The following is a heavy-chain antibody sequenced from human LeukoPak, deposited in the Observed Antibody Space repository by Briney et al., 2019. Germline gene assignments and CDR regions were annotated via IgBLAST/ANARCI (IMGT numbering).Heavy chain of an antibody. J-gene: IGHJ4*02. V-gene: IGHV4-34*01. CDR2: INHSGST. CDR3: ARALRLLRYFDY. Sequence: PSETLSLTCAVYGGSFSGYYWSWIRRPPGKGLEWIGEINHSGSTNYNPSLKSRVTISVDTSKNQFSLKLSSVTAADTAVYYCARALRLLRYFDYWGQGTLVTVSS. CDR1: GGSFSGYY. D-gene: IGHD2-15*01.